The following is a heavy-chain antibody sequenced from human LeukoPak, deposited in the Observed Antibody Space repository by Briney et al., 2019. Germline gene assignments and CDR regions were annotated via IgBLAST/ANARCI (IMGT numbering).Heavy chain of an antibody. D-gene: IGHD3-9*01. CDR2: INPNSGGT. V-gene: IGHV1-2*02. CDR1: GYTFTGYY. CDR3: AREPNYDILTGLDP. Sequence: ASVKVSCKAPGYTFTGYYMHWVRQAPGQGLEWMGWINPNSGGTNYAQKFQGRVTMTRDTSISTAYMELSRLRSDDTAVYYCAREPNYDILTGLDPWGQGTLVTVSS. J-gene: IGHJ5*02.